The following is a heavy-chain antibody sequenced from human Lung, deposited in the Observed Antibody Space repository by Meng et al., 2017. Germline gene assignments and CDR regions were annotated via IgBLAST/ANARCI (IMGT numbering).Heavy chain of an antibody. Sequence: QGHLQQSVRGLVKPSQTLSLTFTFSGGSISSGGYYWSWIRQHPGKGLEWIGYIYYSGSTYYNPSLKSRLTISVDTSQNQFSLNLNSVTAADTAVYYCAGDRVGGTAAQFDYWGQGTLVTVSS. CDR1: GGSISSGGYY. D-gene: IGHD1-26*01. CDR3: AGDRVGGTAAQFDY. J-gene: IGHJ4*02. CDR2: IYYSGST. V-gene: IGHV4-31*03.